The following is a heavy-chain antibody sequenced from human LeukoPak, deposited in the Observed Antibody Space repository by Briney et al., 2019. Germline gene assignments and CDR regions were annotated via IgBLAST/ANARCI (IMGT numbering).Heavy chain of an antibody. V-gene: IGHV5-51*01. Sequence: RGESLKISCKGSGYSFTSYWIGWVRQMPGKGLEWMGIIYPGDSDTRYSPSFQGQVTISADKSINTAYLQWSSLKASDTAMYYCARYVSEYYDSSGTGYYFDYWGQGTLVTVSS. CDR1: GYSFTSYW. CDR2: IYPGDSDT. J-gene: IGHJ4*02. CDR3: ARYVSEYYDSSGTGYYFDY. D-gene: IGHD3-22*01.